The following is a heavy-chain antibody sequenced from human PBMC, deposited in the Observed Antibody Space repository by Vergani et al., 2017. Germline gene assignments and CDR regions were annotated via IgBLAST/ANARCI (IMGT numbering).Heavy chain of an antibody. CDR2: ISSSSSTI. CDR1: GFTFSSYS. Sequence: EVQLVESGGGLAQPGGSLRLSCAASGFTFSSYSMNWVRQAPGKGLEWVSYISSSSSTIYYADSVKGRFTISRDNAKNSLYLQMNSLRAEDTAVYYCARGRTQWLVAAFDIWGQGTMVTVSS. CDR3: ARGRTQWLVAAFDI. V-gene: IGHV3-48*01. D-gene: IGHD6-19*01. J-gene: IGHJ3*02.